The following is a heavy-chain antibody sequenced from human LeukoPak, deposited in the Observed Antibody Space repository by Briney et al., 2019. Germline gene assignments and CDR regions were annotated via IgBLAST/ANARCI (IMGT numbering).Heavy chain of an antibody. CDR1: GYTFTGYC. CDR2: INPNSGGT. D-gene: IGHD1-26*01. Sequence: ASVKVSCKASGYTFTGYCMHWVRQAPGQGLEWMGWINPNSGGTNYVQKFQGRVTMTRDTSISTAYMELSRLRSDDTAVYYCARWGLRKSWFDPWGQGTLVTVSS. J-gene: IGHJ5*02. CDR3: ARWGLRKSWFDP. V-gene: IGHV1-2*02.